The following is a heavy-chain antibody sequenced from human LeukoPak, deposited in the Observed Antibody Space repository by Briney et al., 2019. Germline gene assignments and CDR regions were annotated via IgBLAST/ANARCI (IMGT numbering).Heavy chain of an antibody. D-gene: IGHD3-10*01. V-gene: IGHV3-74*01. Sequence: GGSLRLSCAASGFTLSYYWMHWVRQGPGKGLVWVSTINGDGRSTNYADSVKGRFTISRDNAKNTLYLEMNSLRVEDTAVYYCARVGLYGSGSYWGQGTLVTVSS. CDR3: ARVGLYGSGSY. CDR1: GFTLSYYW. CDR2: INGDGRST. J-gene: IGHJ4*02.